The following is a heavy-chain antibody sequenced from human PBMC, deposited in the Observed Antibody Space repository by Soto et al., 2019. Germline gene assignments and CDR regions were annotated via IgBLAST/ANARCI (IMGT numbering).Heavy chain of an antibody. CDR3: ARLVGRELLIDP. Sequence: SETLSLTCTVSGGSISSGGYYWMWIRQHPGKGLEWIGYIYYSGSTYYNPSLKSRVTISVDTSKNQFSLKLSSVTAADTAVYYCARLVGRELLIDPWGDGTLVTVSS. J-gene: IGHJ5*02. V-gene: IGHV4-31*03. D-gene: IGHD1-26*01. CDR1: GGSISSGGYY. CDR2: IYYSGST.